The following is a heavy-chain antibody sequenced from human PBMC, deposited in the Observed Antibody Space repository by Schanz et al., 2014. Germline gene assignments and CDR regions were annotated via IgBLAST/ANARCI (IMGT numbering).Heavy chain of an antibody. CDR1: GFTFSSYA. Sequence: EVQLVESGGGVVQPGRSLRLSCAASGFTFSSYAMHWVRQAPGRGLQWVGRFKSNVDGGTTDYAAPVKGRFTISRDDSKNTLSLQMNSLKTEDTAVYYCTDGSARWGQGTLVTVSS. V-gene: IGHV3-15*01. J-gene: IGHJ4*02. D-gene: IGHD3-22*01. CDR3: TDGSAR. CDR2: FKSNVDGGTT.